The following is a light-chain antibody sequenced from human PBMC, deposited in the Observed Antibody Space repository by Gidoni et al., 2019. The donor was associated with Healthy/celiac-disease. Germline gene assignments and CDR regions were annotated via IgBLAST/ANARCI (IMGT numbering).Light chain of an antibody. Sequence: IQLTQSPSSLSASVEDRVTITCRASQAISSYLAWYQQKRGKAPKLLIDAASTVQSGAPSRFSGSGSGTDFTLTISSLQPEDFANYYCQRINSYLFTFGRGTKVDIK. J-gene: IGKJ3*01. CDR2: AAS. CDR1: QAISSY. CDR3: QRINSYLFT. V-gene: IGKV1-9*01.